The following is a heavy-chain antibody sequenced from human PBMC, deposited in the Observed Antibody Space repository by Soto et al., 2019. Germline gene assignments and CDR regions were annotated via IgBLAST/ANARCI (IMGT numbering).Heavy chain of an antibody. CDR3: VKDYSDNDCLFS. CDR1: GFIFVEYA. V-gene: IGHV3-49*03. J-gene: IGHJ4*02. Sequence: PGGSLRLSCAASGFIFVEYAMSWFRQAPGKGLEWVGFIRSKTNGGTTEYAASVKGRFTISRDDSKSFAYLQMNSLKSEDTAVYYCVKDYSDNDCLFSWGQGTLVTVSS. CDR2: IRSKTNGGTT. D-gene: IGHD5-12*01.